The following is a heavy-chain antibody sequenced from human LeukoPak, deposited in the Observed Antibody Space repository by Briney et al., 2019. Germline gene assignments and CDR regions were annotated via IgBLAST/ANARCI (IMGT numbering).Heavy chain of an antibody. CDR3: ARDRYYYDSSGQRYFDY. CDR2: INHSGST. D-gene: IGHD3-22*01. CDR1: GGSFSGYY. J-gene: IGHJ4*02. V-gene: IGHV4-34*01. Sequence: PSETLSLTCAVYGGSFSGYYWSWIRQPPGKGLEWIGEINHSGSTNYNPSLKSRVTISVDTSKNQFSLKLSSVTAADTAVYYCARDRYYYDSSGQRYFDYWGQGTLVTVSS.